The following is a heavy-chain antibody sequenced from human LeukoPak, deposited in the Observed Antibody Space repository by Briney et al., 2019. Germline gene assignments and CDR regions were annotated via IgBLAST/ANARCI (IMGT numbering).Heavy chain of an antibody. D-gene: IGHD6-19*01. V-gene: IGHV1-2*02. Sequence: GASVNVSYKASGYTFTDYYVHWVRQPPGQGPEWMGWIRPNNGGTNYAQKFPGRVTMTSATSISTAYMDLSRLTYDDTAVYYCTREGIFVAGNYFHYWGQGTVVTVSS. J-gene: IGHJ4*02. CDR3: TREGIFVAGNYFHY. CDR2: IRPNNGGT. CDR1: GYTFTDYY.